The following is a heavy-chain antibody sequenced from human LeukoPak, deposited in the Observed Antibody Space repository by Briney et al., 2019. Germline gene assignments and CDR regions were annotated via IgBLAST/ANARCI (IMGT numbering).Heavy chain of an antibody. V-gene: IGHV1-8*01. CDR3: ARGLWFGELLEDGFDY. CDR2: MNPNSGNT. D-gene: IGHD3-10*01. J-gene: IGHJ4*02. Sequence: ASVKVSCKASGYTFTSYDINWVRQATGQGLEWMGWMNPNSGNTGYAQKFQGRVTMTRNTSISTAYTELSSLRSEDTAVYYCARGLWFGELLEDGFDYWGQGTLVTVSS. CDR1: GYTFTSYD.